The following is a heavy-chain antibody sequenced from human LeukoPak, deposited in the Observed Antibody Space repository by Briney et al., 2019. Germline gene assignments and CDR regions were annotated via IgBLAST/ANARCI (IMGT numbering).Heavy chain of an antibody. Sequence: PSETLSLTCTVSGDSVSSSYWSWIRQPPGKGLEWIGYIYNSGSTNYNPSLKSRVTISVDTSKNQFSLKLSSVTAADAAVYYCAREGSGSYYNWFDPWGQGNLVTVSS. CDR1: GDSVSSSY. J-gene: IGHJ5*02. CDR3: AREGSGSYYNWFDP. D-gene: IGHD3-10*01. CDR2: IYNSGST. V-gene: IGHV4-59*02.